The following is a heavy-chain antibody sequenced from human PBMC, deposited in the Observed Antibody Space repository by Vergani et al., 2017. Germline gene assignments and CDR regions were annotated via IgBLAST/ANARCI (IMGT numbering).Heavy chain of an antibody. CDR2: ISSSSSTI. J-gene: IGHJ4*02. Sequence: EVQLVESGGGLVQPGGSLRLSCAASGFTFSNYNMNWVRQAPGKGLEWVSYISSSSSTIYYAGSVKGRFTISRDNARNSLYLQMNSLRAEDTAVYYCAKDGRFVVVPAAIYYFDYWGQGTLVTVSS. D-gene: IGHD2-2*01. CDR3: AKDGRFVVVPAAIYYFDY. V-gene: IGHV3-48*04. CDR1: GFTFSNYN.